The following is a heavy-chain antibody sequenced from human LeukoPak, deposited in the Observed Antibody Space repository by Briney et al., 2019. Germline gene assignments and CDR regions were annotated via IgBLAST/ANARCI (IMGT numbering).Heavy chain of an antibody. Sequence: GGSLRLSCAASRFTFSTYVMHWVRQAPGKGLEWVAVISYDGSNKYYADSVKGRFTISRDNSKNTLYLQMNSLRAEDTAVYYCARDRPMIVVADAFDIWGQGTMVTVSS. CDR2: ISYDGSNK. CDR1: RFTFSTYV. J-gene: IGHJ3*02. CDR3: ARDRPMIVVADAFDI. V-gene: IGHV3-30*04. D-gene: IGHD3-22*01.